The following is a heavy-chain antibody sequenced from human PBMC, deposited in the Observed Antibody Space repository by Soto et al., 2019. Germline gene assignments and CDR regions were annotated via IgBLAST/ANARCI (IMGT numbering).Heavy chain of an antibody. CDR1: GFTFNTHW. J-gene: IGHJ4*02. CDR3: TRGGAMGVDY. V-gene: IGHV3-74*01. CDR2: IYFDGITT. D-gene: IGHD1-26*01. Sequence: EVQLVESGGGVVQPGGALRLSCTASGFTFNTHWMHWVRQAPGKGLVWVSRIYFDGITTNYADSVKGRLTVSRNNAKNTVYLHVNTLGDEDTALYYCTRGGAMGVDYWGQGTLVTVSS.